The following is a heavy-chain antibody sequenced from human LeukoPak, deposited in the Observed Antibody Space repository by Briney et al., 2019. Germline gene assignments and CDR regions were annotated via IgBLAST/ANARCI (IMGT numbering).Heavy chain of an antibody. J-gene: IGHJ6*04. V-gene: IGHV3-7*03. Sequence: PGGSLRLSCAASGFTFSTYWMSWVRQAPGKGLEWVANIKEDGSDKYYVASVKGRFTISRDNAKNSLYLQMNSLRAEDTAVYYCARLGYCSAGNCFYSMDVWGKGTTVTVSS. CDR1: GFTFSTYW. D-gene: IGHD2-15*01. CDR3: ARLGYCSAGNCFYSMDV. CDR2: IKEDGSDK.